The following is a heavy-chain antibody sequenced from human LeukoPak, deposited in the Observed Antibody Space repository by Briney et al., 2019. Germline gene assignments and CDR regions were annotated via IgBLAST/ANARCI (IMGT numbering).Heavy chain of an antibody. D-gene: IGHD3-22*01. J-gene: IGHJ4*02. CDR1: GFTFSSYS. CDR3: ARVRGYYYDSSGYFDY. Sequence: GGSLRLSCAASGFTFSSYSMNWVRQAPGKGLEWVSSISSSSSYIYYADSVKGRFTISRDNAKNSLYLQMNSLRAEDTAVYYCARVRGYYYDSSGYFDYWGQGTLVTVSS. V-gene: IGHV3-21*01. CDR2: ISSSSSYI.